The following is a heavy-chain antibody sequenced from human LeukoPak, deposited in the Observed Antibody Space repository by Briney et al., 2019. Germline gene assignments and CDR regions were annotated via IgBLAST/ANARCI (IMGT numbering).Heavy chain of an antibody. D-gene: IGHD3-22*01. Sequence: SETLSLTCTVSGGSISSYYWSWIRQPPGKGLEWIGYIYYSGSTNYNPSLKSRVTISVDTSKNQFSLKLSSVTAADTAVYYCARYYYDSSGYYLDYWGQGTLVTVSS. CDR3: ARYYYDSSGYYLDY. J-gene: IGHJ4*02. CDR1: GGSISSYY. V-gene: IGHV4-59*12. CDR2: IYYSGST.